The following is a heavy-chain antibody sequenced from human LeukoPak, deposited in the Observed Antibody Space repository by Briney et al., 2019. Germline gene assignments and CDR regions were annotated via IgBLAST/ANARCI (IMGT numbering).Heavy chain of an antibody. D-gene: IGHD6-13*01. Sequence: ASVKVSCKASGYTFTGYYMHWVRQAPGHGLEWMGRINPNSGGTNYAQKFQGRVTMTRDTSISTAYMELSRLRSDDTAVYYCATGYRLLDAFDIWGQGTMVTVSS. V-gene: IGHV1-2*06. CDR2: INPNSGGT. CDR3: ATGYRLLDAFDI. J-gene: IGHJ3*02. CDR1: GYTFTGYY.